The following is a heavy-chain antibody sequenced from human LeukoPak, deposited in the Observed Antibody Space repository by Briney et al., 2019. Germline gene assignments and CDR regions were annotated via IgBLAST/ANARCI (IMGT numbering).Heavy chain of an antibody. V-gene: IGHV4-30-4*08. Sequence: SKTLSLTCTVSGGSISSGDYYWSWIRQPPGKGLEWIGYIYYSGSTYYNPSLKSRVTISVDTSKNQFSLKLSSVTAADTAVYYCARVITSDWDYYDSSGPHSFDPWGQGTLVTVSS. J-gene: IGHJ5*02. CDR2: IYYSGST. CDR1: GGSISSGDYY. D-gene: IGHD3-22*01. CDR3: ARVITSDWDYYDSSGPHSFDP.